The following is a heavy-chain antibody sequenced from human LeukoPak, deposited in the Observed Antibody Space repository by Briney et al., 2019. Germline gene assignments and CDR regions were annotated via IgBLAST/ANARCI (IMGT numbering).Heavy chain of an antibody. D-gene: IGHD3-16*01. CDR3: ARASFWGVYGMDV. CDR2: IYYSGST. V-gene: IGHV4-59*01. Sequence: SETLSLTCTVSGGSISSYYWSWIRQPPGKGLEWIGYIYYSGSTNYNPSLKSRVTISVDTSKNQFSLKLSSVTAADTAVYYCARASFWGVYGMDVWGQGTTVTVSS. J-gene: IGHJ6*02. CDR1: GGSISSYY.